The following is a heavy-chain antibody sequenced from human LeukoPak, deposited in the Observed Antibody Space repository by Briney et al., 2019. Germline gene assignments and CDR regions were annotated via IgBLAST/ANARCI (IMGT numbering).Heavy chain of an antibody. J-gene: IGHJ6*04. CDR2: ISSSGGST. CDR3: AKDLLLWFGEFSGMDV. CDR1: GFTFSSYG. Sequence: PGGSLRLSCAASGFTFSSYGMSWVRQAPGKGLEWVSAISSSGGSTYYADSVKGRFTISRDNSKNTLYLQMNGLRAEDTAVYYCAKDLLLWFGEFSGMDVWRKGTTVTVSS. D-gene: IGHD3-10*01. V-gene: IGHV3-23*01.